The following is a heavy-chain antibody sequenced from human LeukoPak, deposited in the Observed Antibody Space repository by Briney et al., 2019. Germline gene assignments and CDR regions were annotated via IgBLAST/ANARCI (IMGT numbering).Heavy chain of an antibody. CDR1: GFTFSSYS. J-gene: IGHJ4*02. D-gene: IGHD2-15*01. CDR2: ISTSRSYI. CDR3: ARDTCSGESCYAFEY. Sequence: GGSLRLSCAASGFTFSSYSMNWVRQAPGKGLEWVSSISTSRSYIYYADSVKGRFTISRDNAKNSLYLQMNSLRAEDTAVYYCARDTCSGESCYAFEYWGQGTLVTVSS. V-gene: IGHV3-21*01.